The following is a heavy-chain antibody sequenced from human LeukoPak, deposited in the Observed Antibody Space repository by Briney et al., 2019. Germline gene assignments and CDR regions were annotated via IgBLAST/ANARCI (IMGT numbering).Heavy chain of an antibody. CDR3: ARLDTAVLWAFDI. CDR2: VYYTGGT. V-gene: IGHV4-59*08. D-gene: IGHD5-18*01. Sequence: SETLSLTCTVSGGSFSSYYWSWIRQPPGWGLEWIGYVYYTGGTNYNSSLKNRVTISIDTSQNQFSLRLSSVTAADTAVYYCARLDTAVLWAFDIWGQGTMVTVSS. CDR1: GGSFSSYY. J-gene: IGHJ3*02.